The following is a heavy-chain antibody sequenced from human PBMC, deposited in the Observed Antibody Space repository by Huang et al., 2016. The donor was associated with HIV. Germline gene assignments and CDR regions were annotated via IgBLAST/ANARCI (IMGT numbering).Heavy chain of an antibody. D-gene: IGHD3-9*01. Sequence: EVQLVESGGGLVQPGGSLRLSCAASGLNFSSYWMSWVRQAPGKGLEGGASIKPDESEKYYVDSGKGRFAVSRDRAKNSVFLEMNSLSAEDTAVYYCAGPNDIFTVWGQGALVTVSS. J-gene: IGHJ4*02. CDR2: IKPDESEK. V-gene: IGHV3-7*01. CDR3: AGPNDIFTV. CDR1: GLNFSSYW.